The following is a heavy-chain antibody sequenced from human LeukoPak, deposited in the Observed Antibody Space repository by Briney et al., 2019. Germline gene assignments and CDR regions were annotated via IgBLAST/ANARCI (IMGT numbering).Heavy chain of an antibody. CDR1: GFTFSSYS. Sequence: KSGGSLRLSCAASGFTFSSYSMNWVRQAPGKGLEWVSSISGSSSYIYYADSVKGRFTISRDNAKNSLYLQMNSLRAEDTAVYYCARDATTETYDYWGQGTLVTVSS. J-gene: IGHJ4*02. D-gene: IGHD1-26*01. CDR2: ISGSSSYI. V-gene: IGHV3-21*01. CDR3: ARDATTETYDY.